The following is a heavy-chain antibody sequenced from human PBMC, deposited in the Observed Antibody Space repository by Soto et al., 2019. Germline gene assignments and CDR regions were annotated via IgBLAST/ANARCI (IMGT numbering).Heavy chain of an antibody. CDR2: TYFRSKWYN. V-gene: IGHV6-1*01. D-gene: IGHD5-12*01. CDR3: AKGDNLGPKTGYAFDP. CDR1: GDSVSSNTAS. J-gene: IGHJ5*02. Sequence: SQTLSLTCAISGDSVSSNTASWNWIRQSPARGLEWLGRTYFRSKWYNDYAVSVKSRIIINPDTSNNQFSLQLNSVTPEDTAVYFCAKGDNLGPKTGYAFDPWGQGIMVTVS.